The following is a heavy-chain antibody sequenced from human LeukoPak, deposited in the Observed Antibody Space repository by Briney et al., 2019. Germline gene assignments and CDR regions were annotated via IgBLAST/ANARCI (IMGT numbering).Heavy chain of an antibody. J-gene: IGHJ4*02. V-gene: IGHV3-33*01. Sequence: GRSLRLSCAASGFTFSSYAMHWVRQAPGRGLEWVSVIWYDGSHLYYADSVMGRFTISRDNSKNTLYLQMNSLRVEDTAVYYCARPSDGHYAQGGYFDYRGQGALVTVSS. CDR3: ARPSDGHYAQGGYFDY. CDR1: GFTFSSYA. D-gene: IGHD4-17*01. CDR2: IWYDGSHL.